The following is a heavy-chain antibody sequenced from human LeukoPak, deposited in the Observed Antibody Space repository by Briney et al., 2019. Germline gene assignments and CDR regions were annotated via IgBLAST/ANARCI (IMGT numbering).Heavy chain of an antibody. J-gene: IGHJ4*02. D-gene: IGHD3-22*01. CDR2: IYTSGST. CDR1: GGSISSYY. V-gene: IGHV4-4*07. Sequence: SETLSLTCTVSGGSISSYYWSWIRQPAGKGLEWIGRIYTSGSTNYNPSLKSRVTMSVDTSKNQFSLKLSSVTAADTAVYYCARGGDSSGYYYPVFDYWGQGTLVTVSS. CDR3: ARGGDSSGYYYPVFDY.